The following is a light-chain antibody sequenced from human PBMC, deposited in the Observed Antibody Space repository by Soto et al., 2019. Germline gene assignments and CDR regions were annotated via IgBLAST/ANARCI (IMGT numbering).Light chain of an antibody. Sequence: QSVLTQPPSVSGAPGQRLTISCTGSSSNIGAGYDVHWYQQLPGTTPKLVIYANTNRPSGVPDRFSGSNSGTSASLAITGLQAEDEADYYCQSYDNSLSGWVFGGGTKLTVL. CDR2: ANT. V-gene: IGLV1-40*01. CDR1: SSNIGAGYD. CDR3: QSYDNSLSGWV. J-gene: IGLJ3*02.